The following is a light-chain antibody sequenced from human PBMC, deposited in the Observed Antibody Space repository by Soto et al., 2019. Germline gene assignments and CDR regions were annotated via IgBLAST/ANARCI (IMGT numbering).Light chain of an antibody. Sequence: EIVLTQSPGTLSLSPGERATISCRPSQSVSSTYLDWYQQKPGQAPRLLIYAASSRDTGIPERFSGGASATDFTLTISRLEPEDFAVYYCRHYINSQWTFGQGTKVEIK. V-gene: IGKV3-20*01. CDR3: RHYINSQWT. CDR1: QSVSSTY. CDR2: AAS. J-gene: IGKJ1*01.